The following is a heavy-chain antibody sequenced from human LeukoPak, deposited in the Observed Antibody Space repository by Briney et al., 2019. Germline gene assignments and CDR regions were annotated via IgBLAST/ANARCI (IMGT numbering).Heavy chain of an antibody. J-gene: IGHJ3*01. CDR2: INSGNNYI. V-gene: IGHV3-21*06. CDR3: ARVLLGMSAFDL. Sequence: GGSLRLSCAASGFTFINHSMNWVRQAPGKALEWVSSINSGNNYIYYADSVKGRFTISRDNAKNSLFLQMNSLRADDTAVYSCARVLLGMSAFDLWGQGTMVSVSS. CDR1: GFTFINHS. D-gene: IGHD3-9*01.